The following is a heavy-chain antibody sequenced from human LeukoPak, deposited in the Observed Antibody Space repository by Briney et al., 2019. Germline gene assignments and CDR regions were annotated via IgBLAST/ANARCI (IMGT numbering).Heavy chain of an antibody. D-gene: IGHD2-15*01. Sequence: GGSLRLSCAASGFTFSSSAMSWVRQAPGKGLEWVSAISNNGGYTYYADSVQGRFTISRDDSKSTLCLQMDSLRAEDTAVYYCAKQLGYCSDGSCYFPYWGQGTLVTVSS. J-gene: IGHJ4*02. CDR3: AKQLGYCSDGSCYFPY. V-gene: IGHV3-23*01. CDR2: ISNNGGYT. CDR1: GFTFSSSA.